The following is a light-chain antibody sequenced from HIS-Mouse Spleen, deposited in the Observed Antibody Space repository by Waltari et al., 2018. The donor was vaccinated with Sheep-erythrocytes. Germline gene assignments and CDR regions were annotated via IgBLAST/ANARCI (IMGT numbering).Light chain of an antibody. V-gene: IGKV1-8*01. CDR2: AAS. J-gene: IGKJ1*01. CDR3: QQYYSYPQT. CDR1: QGISSY. Sequence: AIRMTQSPSSFSASTGDRVTITCRASQGISSYLAWYQQKPGKAPKPLIYAASTLQSGFPSRFSGSGSGTDFTLTISCLQSEDFATYYCQQYYSYPQTFGQGTKVEIK.